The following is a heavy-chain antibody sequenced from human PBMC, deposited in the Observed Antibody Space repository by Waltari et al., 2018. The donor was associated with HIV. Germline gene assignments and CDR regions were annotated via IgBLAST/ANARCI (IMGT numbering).Heavy chain of an antibody. J-gene: IGHJ4*02. CDR1: GGSISSSSYY. D-gene: IGHD3-22*01. CDR2: FYYRGST. CDR3: ARHSLTYYYDSSGYSVAFDY. V-gene: IGHV4-39*01. Sequence: QLQLQESGPGLVKPSETLSLTCTVSGGSISSSSYYWGWIRPPPGKGLEWIGSFYYRGSTYYNPSLKSRVTISVDTSKNQFSLKLSSVTAADTAVYYCARHSLTYYYDSSGYSVAFDYWGQGTLVTVSS.